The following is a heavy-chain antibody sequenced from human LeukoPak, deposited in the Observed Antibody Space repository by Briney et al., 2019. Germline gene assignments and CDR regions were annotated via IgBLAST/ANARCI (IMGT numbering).Heavy chain of an antibody. J-gene: IGHJ6*03. D-gene: IGHD2-15*01. V-gene: IGHV4-30-2*01. Sequence: PSETLSLTCTVSGGSISSGGYYWSWIRQPPGKSLEWIGYIYHSGSTYYNPSLKSRVTISVDRSKNQFSLKLSSVTAADTAVYYCARPHGSDYMDVWGKGTKVTVSS. CDR2: IYHSGST. CDR3: ARPHGSDYMDV. CDR1: GGSISSGGYY.